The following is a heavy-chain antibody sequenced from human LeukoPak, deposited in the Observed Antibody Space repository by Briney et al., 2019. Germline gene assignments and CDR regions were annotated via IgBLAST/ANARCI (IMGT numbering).Heavy chain of an antibody. D-gene: IGHD3-10*01. CDR2: ISRSGDTI. V-gene: IGHV3-48*04. Sequence: GGSLRLSCVASGFTFSSFGMNWVRQAPGKGLEWVSYISRSGDTIYFADSVKGRFTISRDNAKNSLYLQMSSLRAEDTAVYYCARDYASDYWGQGTLVTVSS. CDR1: GFTFSSFG. CDR3: ARDYASDY. J-gene: IGHJ4*02.